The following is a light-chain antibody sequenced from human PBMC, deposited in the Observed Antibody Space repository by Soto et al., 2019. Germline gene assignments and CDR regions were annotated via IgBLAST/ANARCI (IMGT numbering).Light chain of an antibody. V-gene: IGLV2-23*01. J-gene: IGLJ1*01. Sequence: QSVLTQPASVSGSPGQSITISCTGTSGTVGGFNVVSWYQQHPGKAPKVIIYEGIKRPSGVSNRFSGSNSGSTASLTISGLQAEDEADYYCCSYVGATTYVFGTGTKSPS. CDR1: SGTVGGFNV. CDR3: CSYVGATTYV. CDR2: EGI.